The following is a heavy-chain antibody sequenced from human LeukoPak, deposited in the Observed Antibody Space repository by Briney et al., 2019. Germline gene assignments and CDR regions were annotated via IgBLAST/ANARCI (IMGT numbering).Heavy chain of an antibody. J-gene: IGHJ4*02. CDR2: ISDSGGST. CDR3: AKVVGDYGFDY. Sequence: GGSLRLSCAASGFTFSDYAMTWVRQAPGKGLEWVSVISDSGGSTYYADSVKGRFTISRDNSKNTLYLQMNSLRAEDTAVYYSAKVVGDYGFDYWGQGTLVTVSS. CDR1: GFTFSDYA. V-gene: IGHV3-23*01. D-gene: IGHD4-17*01.